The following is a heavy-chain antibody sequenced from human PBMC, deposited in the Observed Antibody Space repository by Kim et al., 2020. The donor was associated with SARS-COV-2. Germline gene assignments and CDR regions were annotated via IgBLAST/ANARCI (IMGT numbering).Heavy chain of an antibody. CDR3: ARDSRTYCSSTSCYVAFDY. CDR1: GGSISSYY. V-gene: IGHV4-4*07. Sequence: SETLSLTCTVSGGSISSYYWSWIRQPAGKGLEWSGRIYTSGSTNYNPSLKSRVTMSVDTSKNQFSLKLSSVTAAGTAVYYCARDSRTYCSSTSCYVAFDYWGQGTLVTVSS. CDR2: IYTSGST. D-gene: IGHD2-2*01. J-gene: IGHJ4*02.